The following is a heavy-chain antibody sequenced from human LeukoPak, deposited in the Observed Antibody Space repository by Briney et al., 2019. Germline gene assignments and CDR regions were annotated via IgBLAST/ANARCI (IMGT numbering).Heavy chain of an antibody. D-gene: IGHD3-22*01. CDR2: ISWNSGSI. CDR3: AKDLYDSSGYYWGGDAFDI. Sequence: GGSLRLSCAASGFTFDDYAMHWVRQAPGKGLEWVSGISWNSGSIGYADSVKGLFTISRDNAKNSLYLQMNSLRAEDTALYYCAKDLYDSSGYYWGGDAFDIWGQGTMVTVSS. J-gene: IGHJ3*02. V-gene: IGHV3-9*01. CDR1: GFTFDDYA.